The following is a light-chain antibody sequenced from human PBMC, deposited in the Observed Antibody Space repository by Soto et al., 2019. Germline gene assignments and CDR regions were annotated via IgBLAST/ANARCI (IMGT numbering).Light chain of an antibody. CDR3: SSYAASNNFYFV. CDR2: EVT. J-gene: IGLJ3*02. V-gene: IGLV2-8*01. Sequence: QSVLTQPPSASGSPGQSVTISCTGTSSDVGGYNYVSWYQQYPGRAPKLMIYEVTKRPSGVPDRFSGSKSGNTASLTGSGLQAEDEADYYCSSYAASNNFYFVFGGGTKVTV. CDR1: SSDVGGYNY.